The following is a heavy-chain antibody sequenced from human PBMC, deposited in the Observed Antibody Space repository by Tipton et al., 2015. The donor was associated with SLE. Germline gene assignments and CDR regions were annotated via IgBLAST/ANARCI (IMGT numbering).Heavy chain of an antibody. CDR2: IYHSGST. Sequence: TLSLTCTVSGYSISSGYYWGWIRQPPGKGLEWIWSIYHSGSTYYNPSLKSRVTISVDTSKNQFSLKLSSVTAADTAVYYCARDYSPEAYFYYWGQGTLVTVSS. V-gene: IGHV4-38-2*02. D-gene: IGHD6-13*01. CDR1: GYSISSGYY. CDR3: ARDYSPEAYFYY. J-gene: IGHJ4*02.